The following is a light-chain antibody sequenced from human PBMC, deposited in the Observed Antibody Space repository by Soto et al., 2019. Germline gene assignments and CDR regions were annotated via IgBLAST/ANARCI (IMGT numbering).Light chain of an antibody. CDR2: DVS. CDR3: SSCTSSSTHYV. V-gene: IGLV2-14*03. J-gene: IGLJ1*01. CDR1: SSEFGGYNY. Sequence: QSVLTQPASVSGSPGQSITFSCTGTSSEFGGYNYVSWYQQHPGKAPKLMIYDVSDRPSGVSNRFSGSKSGNTASLTISGLQAEDEADYYCSSCTSSSTHYVFGTGTKVTVL.